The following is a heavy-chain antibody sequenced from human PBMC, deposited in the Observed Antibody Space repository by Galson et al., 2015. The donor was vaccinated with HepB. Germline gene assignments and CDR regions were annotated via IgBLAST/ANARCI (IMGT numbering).Heavy chain of an antibody. CDR1: GFTFSSYA. Sequence: SLRLSCAASGFTFSSYAMSWVRQAPGKGLEWVSAISASGGSTYYADSVKGRFTISRDNSKNTLYLQMNSLRAEDTAVYYCAIRYVSYFDYWGQGTLVTVSS. CDR2: ISASGGST. J-gene: IGHJ4*02. D-gene: IGHD5-12*01. CDR3: AIRYVSYFDY. V-gene: IGHV3-23*01.